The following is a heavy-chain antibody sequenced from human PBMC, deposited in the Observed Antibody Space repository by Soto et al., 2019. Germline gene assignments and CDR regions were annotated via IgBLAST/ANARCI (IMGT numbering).Heavy chain of an antibody. CDR3: ARSTAPLNYYGMDV. D-gene: IGHD2-21*02. CDR2: TYHRSKWYN. J-gene: IGHJ6*02. V-gene: IGHV6-1*01. CDR1: GDSVSSDSAT. Sequence: SQTLSLTCAISGDSVSSDSATWHWIRQSPSRGLEWLGRTYHRSKWYNDYAVSVKSRITINPDTSKNQFSLQLNSVTPEDTAVYYCARSTAPLNYYGMDVWGQGTTVTVS.